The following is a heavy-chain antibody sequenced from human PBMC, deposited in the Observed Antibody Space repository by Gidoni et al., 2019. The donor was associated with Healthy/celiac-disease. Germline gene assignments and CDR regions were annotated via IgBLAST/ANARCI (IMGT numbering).Heavy chain of an antibody. CDR3: ARDRYSSSWYADY. CDR1: GFTFSDYY. Sequence: VQLVESGGGLFTPGGALRLSCAVSGFTFSDYYMSWIRQAPGKGLEWVSYISRSGSTIYYADSVKGRFTISRDNAKNSLYLQMNSLRAEDTAVYYCARDRYSSSWYADYWGQGTLVTVSS. V-gene: IGHV3-11*01. CDR2: ISRSGSTI. D-gene: IGHD6-13*01. J-gene: IGHJ4*02.